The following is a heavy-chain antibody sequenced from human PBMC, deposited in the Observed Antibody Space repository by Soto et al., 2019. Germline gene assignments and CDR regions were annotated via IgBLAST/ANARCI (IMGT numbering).Heavy chain of an antibody. CDR1: GGSISSYY. CDR3: ARHHYDFWSGSYGYYYYYYMDV. CDR2: IYYSGST. D-gene: IGHD3-3*01. J-gene: IGHJ6*03. Sequence: SETLSLTCTVSGGSISSYYWSWIRQPPGKGLEWIGYIYYSGSTNYNPSLKSRVTISVDTSKNQFSLKLSSVTAADTAVYYCARHHYDFWSGSYGYYYYYYMDVWGKGTTVTVSS. V-gene: IGHV4-59*08.